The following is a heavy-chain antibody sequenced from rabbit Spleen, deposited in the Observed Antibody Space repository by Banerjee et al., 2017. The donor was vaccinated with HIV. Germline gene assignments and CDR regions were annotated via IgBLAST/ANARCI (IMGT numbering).Heavy chain of an antibody. CDR1: GFDLSVNLY. J-gene: IGHJ4*01. Sequence: QSLEESGGGLVQPEGSLTLTCKASGFDLSVNLYMCWVRQAPGKGLEWIACIDVTTRGSIHYANWAKGRFTISKTSSTTVTLQMTSLTAADTATYFCARDLTDVIGWNFNLWGPGTLVTVS. CDR3: ARDLTDVIGWNFNL. CDR2: IDVTTRGSI. D-gene: IGHD1-1*01. V-gene: IGHV1S40*01.